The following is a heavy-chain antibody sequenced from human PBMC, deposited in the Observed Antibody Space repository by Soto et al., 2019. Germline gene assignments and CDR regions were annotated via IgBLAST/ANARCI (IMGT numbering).Heavy chain of an antibody. CDR2: NYYSGST. J-gene: IGHJ3*01. CDR1: GGSISSGDYY. CDR3: ARAPSLYYYDSSGYDAFDL. V-gene: IGHV4-30-4*01. Sequence: QVQLQESGPGLVKPSQTLSLTCTVSGGSISSGDYYWSWIRQPPGKGLEWIGYNYYSGSTYYNPSLKSRVTITVDTSKNQFALKLSSVTAADTAVYYCARAPSLYYYDSSGYDAFDLWGQGTMVTVSS. D-gene: IGHD3-22*01.